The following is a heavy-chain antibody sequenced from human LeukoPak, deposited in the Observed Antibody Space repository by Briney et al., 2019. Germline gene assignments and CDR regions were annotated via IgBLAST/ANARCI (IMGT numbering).Heavy chain of an antibody. CDR3: ARGYSSSRDY. CDR1: GFTVSFNY. D-gene: IGHD6-6*01. J-gene: IGHJ4*02. CDR2: VYDGGST. Sequence: GGSLRLSCAASGFTVSFNYMSWVRRAPGKGLEWVSVVYDGGSTAYADSVKGRFTISRDNSKNTLYLRMNSLRAEDTAVYYCARGYSSSRDYWGQGTRVTVSS. V-gene: IGHV3-53*01.